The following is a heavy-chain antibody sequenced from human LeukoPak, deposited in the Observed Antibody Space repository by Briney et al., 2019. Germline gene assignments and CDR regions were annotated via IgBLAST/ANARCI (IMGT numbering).Heavy chain of an antibody. CDR2: ISYDGSDK. D-gene: IGHD3-22*01. J-gene: IGHJ4*02. CDR1: GFTFSSYG. CDR3: AKVREDRYYNSRGFYLDY. Sequence: GGSLRLSCAASGFTFSSYGMHWVRQAPGKGLEWVAAISYDGSDKYYTDSMRGRFTISRVNSENTLYLQMNSLRSEDTAIYYCAKVREDRYYNSRGFYLDYWGQGTLVTVSS. V-gene: IGHV3-30*18.